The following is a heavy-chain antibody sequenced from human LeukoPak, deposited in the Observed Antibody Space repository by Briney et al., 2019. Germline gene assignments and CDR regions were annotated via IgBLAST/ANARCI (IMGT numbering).Heavy chain of an antibody. J-gene: IGHJ5*02. V-gene: IGHV1-69*01. CDR1: GGTFSSYA. CDR3: ARCMVRGSLPSNWFDP. CDR2: IIPIFGTA. Sequence: SVKVSCKASGGTFSSYAISWVRQAPGQGLEWMGGIIPIFGTANYAQKFQGRVTITADESTSTAYMELGSLRSEDTAVYYCARCMVRGSLPSNWFDPWGQGTLVTVSS. D-gene: IGHD3-10*01.